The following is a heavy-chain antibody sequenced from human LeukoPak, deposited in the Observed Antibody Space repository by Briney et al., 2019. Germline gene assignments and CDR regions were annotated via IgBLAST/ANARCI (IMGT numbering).Heavy chain of an antibody. D-gene: IGHD3-10*01. Sequence: PSETLSLTCAVYGGSFSGYYWSWIRQPPGKGLEWIGEINHSGSTNYNPSLKSRVTISVDTSKNQFSLKLSSVTAADTAVYYCARGRYYCGSGSYSTLMDVWGKGTTVTISS. CDR3: ARGRYYCGSGSYSTLMDV. J-gene: IGHJ6*03. CDR1: GGSFSGYY. V-gene: IGHV4-34*01. CDR2: INHSGST.